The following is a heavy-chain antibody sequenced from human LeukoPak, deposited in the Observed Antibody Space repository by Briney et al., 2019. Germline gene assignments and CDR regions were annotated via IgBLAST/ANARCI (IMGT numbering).Heavy chain of an antibody. V-gene: IGHV4-59*01. D-gene: IGHD5-12*01. CDR1: GGSISSYY. CDR3: ARVVYSGYDFRGAMDV. Sequence: SETLSLTGTVSGGSISSYYWSWIRQRPGKGLECIGYIYYTGSTNHNPSLKSRVTISVDTSKNQFSLKLSSVTAADTAVYYCARVVYSGYDFRGAMDVWGKGTTVTVSS. J-gene: IGHJ6*03. CDR2: IYYTGST.